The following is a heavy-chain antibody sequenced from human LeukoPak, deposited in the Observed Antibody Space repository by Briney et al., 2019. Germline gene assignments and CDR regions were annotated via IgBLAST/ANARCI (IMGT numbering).Heavy chain of an antibody. D-gene: IGHD3-22*01. V-gene: IGHV4-61*02. CDR3: ARTYYYDSSGRPFDY. CDR2: IYTSGST. J-gene: IGHJ4*02. CDR1: GGSISSGSYY. Sequence: SETLSLTCTVSGGSISSGSYYWSWIRQPAGKGLEWSGRIYTSGSTNYNPSLKSRVTISVDTSKNQFSLKLSSVTAADTAVYYCARTYYYDSSGRPFDYWGQGTLVTVSS.